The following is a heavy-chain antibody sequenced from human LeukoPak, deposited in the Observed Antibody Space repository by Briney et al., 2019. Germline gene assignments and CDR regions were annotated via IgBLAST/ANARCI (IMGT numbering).Heavy chain of an antibody. Sequence: GGPLRLSCAASGFTFSSYSMNWVRQAPGKGLEWVSSISSSSSYIYYADSVKGRFTISRDNAKNSLYLQMNSLRAEDTAVYYCARDWDTMVRGVTEGYWGQGTLVTVSS. CDR3: ARDWDTMVRGVTEGY. CDR2: ISSSSSYI. CDR1: GFTFSSYS. J-gene: IGHJ4*02. D-gene: IGHD3-10*01. V-gene: IGHV3-21*01.